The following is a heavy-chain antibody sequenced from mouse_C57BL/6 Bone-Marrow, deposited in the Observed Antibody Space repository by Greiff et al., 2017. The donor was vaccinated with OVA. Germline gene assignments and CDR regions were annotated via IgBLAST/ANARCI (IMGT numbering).Heavy chain of an antibody. CDR1: GYSFTGYF. J-gene: IGHJ4*01. D-gene: IGHD2-5*01. Sequence: VQLQQSGPELVKPGDSVKISCKASGYSFTGYFMNWVMQSHGKSLEWIGRINPYNGDTFYNQKFKGKATLTVDKSSSTAHMELRSLTSEDSAVYDGARKAYYSNYAYYAMDDWGQGTSVTVSS. V-gene: IGHV1-20*01. CDR2: INPYNGDT. CDR3: ARKAYYSNYAYYAMDD.